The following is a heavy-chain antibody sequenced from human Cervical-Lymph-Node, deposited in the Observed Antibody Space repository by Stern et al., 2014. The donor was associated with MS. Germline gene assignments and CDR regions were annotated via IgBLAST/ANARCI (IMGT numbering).Heavy chain of an antibody. Sequence: VQLVQSGAEVKKPGSSVEVSCKASGGTFSTYAINWVRQAPGQGLEWMGGIIPIFGKPTSAQIFQGRVTITADESTNTAFMELTSLRSDDTAIYYCARDADYSSAWSPNWFDPWGQGTLVTVSS. CDR2: IIPIFGKP. CDR1: GGTFSTYA. CDR3: ARDADYSSAWSPNWFDP. D-gene: IGHD6-19*01. J-gene: IGHJ5*02. V-gene: IGHV1-69*01.